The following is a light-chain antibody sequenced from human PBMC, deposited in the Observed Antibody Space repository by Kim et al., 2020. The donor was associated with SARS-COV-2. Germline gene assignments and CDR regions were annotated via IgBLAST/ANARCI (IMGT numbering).Light chain of an antibody. CDR2: GAS. V-gene: IGKV3-20*01. CDR3: QQYGTSPRT. CDR1: QSVGSRY. Sequence: DIVLTQSPRTLSLSPGERATLSCRASQSVGSRYLAWYQQKPGQAPRLLIYGASSRATGIPDRFSGSGSGTDFALTISRLEPDDFAVHYCQQYGTSPRTFGGGTKVDIK. J-gene: IGKJ4*01.